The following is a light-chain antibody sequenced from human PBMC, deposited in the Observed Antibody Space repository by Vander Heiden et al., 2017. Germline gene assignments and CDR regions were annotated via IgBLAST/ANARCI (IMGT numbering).Light chain of an antibody. CDR2: DNH. Sequence: QSVLTQPPSVSAAPGQKVTISCSGSSSNIGKNYVSWYQQVPGTAPKRLIYDNHKRPSGIPDRFSGSKSGTSATLDITGLQTGDEADDYCGTWDSYLTVVVFGGGTKLTVL. V-gene: IGLV1-51*01. CDR1: SSNIGKNY. J-gene: IGLJ2*01. CDR3: GTWDSYLTVVV.